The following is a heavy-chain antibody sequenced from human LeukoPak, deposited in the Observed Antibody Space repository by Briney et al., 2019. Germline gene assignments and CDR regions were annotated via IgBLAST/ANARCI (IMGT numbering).Heavy chain of an antibody. J-gene: IGHJ4*02. CDR3: AKESRGNSGWYRDY. Sequence: GGSLRPSRAASGVTFSSYAMSSVRQAPGKGLERVPGASNSGDSTYYADSQKGRFTIPRDNSKNTQHQQMNSLRAEDTAEHYCAKESRGNSGWYRDYWGQGTLVTVSS. D-gene: IGHD6-19*01. CDR1: GVTFSSYA. V-gene: IGHV3-23*01. CDR2: ASNSGDST.